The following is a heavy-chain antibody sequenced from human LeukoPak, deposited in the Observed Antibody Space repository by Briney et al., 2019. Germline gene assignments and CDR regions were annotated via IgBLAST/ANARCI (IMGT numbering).Heavy chain of an antibody. D-gene: IGHD3-3*01. V-gene: IGHV4-39*01. CDR1: GGSISSNSYF. CDR3: ARLYVLEWLLYGNFDF. Sequence: SETLSLTCTVPGGSISSNSYFWGWIRQPPGKRLEWIGSIYYNGTTYYNPSLKSRVSISVDTSKNQLSLKLSSVTAADTSVYYCARLYVLEWLLYGNFDFWGQGTLVTVSS. CDR2: IYYNGTT. J-gene: IGHJ4*02.